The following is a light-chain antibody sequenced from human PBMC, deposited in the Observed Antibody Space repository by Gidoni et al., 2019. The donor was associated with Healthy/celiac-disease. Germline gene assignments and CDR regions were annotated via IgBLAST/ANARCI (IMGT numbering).Light chain of an antibody. CDR3: QQRSNWPPRLT. V-gene: IGKV3-11*01. J-gene: IGKJ4*01. Sequence: DIVLPQSPAPLSLSPGERATLSCMASQSVSSYLAWYQQKPGQAPRLLIYDASNRATGIPARLSGSGSGTDFTLTISSLEPEDFAVYNCQQRSNWPPRLTFGGGTKVEIK. CDR2: DAS. CDR1: QSVSSY.